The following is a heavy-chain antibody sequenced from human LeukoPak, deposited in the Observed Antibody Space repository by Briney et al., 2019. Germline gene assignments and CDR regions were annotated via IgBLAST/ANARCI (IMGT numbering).Heavy chain of an antibody. CDR1: GGSISSYY. Sequence: SETLSLTCTVSGGSISSYYWSWIRQPPGKGLEWIGYIYYSGSTNYNPSLKSRVTMSVDTSKNQFSLKLSSVTAADTAVYYCARNTDEALFDYWGQGTLVTVSS. CDR3: ARNTDEALFDY. J-gene: IGHJ4*02. CDR2: IYYSGST. V-gene: IGHV4-59*12.